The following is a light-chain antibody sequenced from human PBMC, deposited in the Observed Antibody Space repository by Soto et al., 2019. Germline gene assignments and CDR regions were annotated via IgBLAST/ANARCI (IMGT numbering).Light chain of an antibody. J-gene: IGKJ2*01. CDR2: AAS. Sequence: IQMNQSPSSLSASVGDRVTITCRASHTMDTYLNWYQQKPGKATILLIYAASSLQSGVPSRFSGRGSGTDVTLIISCLQAKDLANYYCQQSYNTPDSVGQGTKLEIK. CDR1: HTMDTY. CDR3: QQSYNTPDS. V-gene: IGKV1-39*01.